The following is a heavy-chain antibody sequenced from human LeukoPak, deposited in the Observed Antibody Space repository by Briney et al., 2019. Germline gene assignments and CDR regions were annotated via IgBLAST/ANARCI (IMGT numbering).Heavy chain of an antibody. D-gene: IGHD3-9*01. CDR2: IYYTGAT. CDR3: ARALGYDVLTGYNRGWFFDL. CDR1: GVSISSGGYY. J-gene: IGHJ2*01. Sequence: SQTLSLTCTVSGVSISSGGYYWTWIRQHPAQGLEWLGYIYYTGATYYNPSVKSRLTLSVGTSENQFSLRQSSLTAADTAVYYCARALGYDVLTGYNRGWFFDLWGRGTLVTVSS. V-gene: IGHV4-31*03.